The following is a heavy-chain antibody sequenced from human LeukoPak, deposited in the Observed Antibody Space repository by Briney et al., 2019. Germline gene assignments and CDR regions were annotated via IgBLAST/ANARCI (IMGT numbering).Heavy chain of an antibody. CDR2: ISSSGSTI. CDR3: AELGITMIGGV. Sequence: PGGSLRLSCAASGFTFSSYSMNWGRQAPGRGLGWVSYISSSGSTIYYADSVKGRFTISRDNAKNSLYLQMNSLRAEDTAVYYCAELGITMIGGVWGKGTTVTISS. J-gene: IGHJ6*04. V-gene: IGHV3-48*04. CDR1: GFTFSSYS. D-gene: IGHD3-10*02.